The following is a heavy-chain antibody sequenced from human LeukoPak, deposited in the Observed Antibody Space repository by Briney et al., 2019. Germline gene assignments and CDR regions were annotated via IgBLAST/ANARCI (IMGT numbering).Heavy chain of an antibody. CDR2: ISGSGGST. CDR3: AKDFAPRWHYYYGMDV. D-gene: IGHD6-13*01. Sequence: GGSLRLSCAASGFTFSSYAMSWGRQAPGRGLEWVSAISGSGGSTYYADSVKGRFTISRDNSKNTLYLQMNSLRAEDTAVYYCAKDFAPRWHYYYGMDVWGQGTTVTVSS. CDR1: GFTFSSYA. J-gene: IGHJ6*02. V-gene: IGHV3-23*01.